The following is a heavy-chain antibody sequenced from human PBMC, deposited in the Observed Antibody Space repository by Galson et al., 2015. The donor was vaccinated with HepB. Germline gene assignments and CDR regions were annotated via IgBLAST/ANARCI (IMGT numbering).Heavy chain of an antibody. Sequence: SLRLSCAASGFTFSSPIMNWVRQAPGKGLEWVSYISISSSTIYYADSVKGRFTISRDNAKNSLYLQMNSLRDDDTAVYYCATVRGYSYGYDYWGQGTLVTVSS. CDR3: ATVRGYSYGYDY. V-gene: IGHV3-48*02. CDR1: GFTFSSPI. CDR2: ISISSSTI. D-gene: IGHD5-18*01. J-gene: IGHJ4*02.